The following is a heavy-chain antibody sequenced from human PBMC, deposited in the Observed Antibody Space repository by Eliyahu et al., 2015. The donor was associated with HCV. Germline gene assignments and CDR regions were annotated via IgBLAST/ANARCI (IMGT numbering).Heavy chain of an antibody. Sequence: EVQLVESGGGLVKPGGSLRLSCAASGLTFSSYSMNWVRQAPGKGLEWVSSISSSSSYIYYADSVKGRFTISRDNAKNSLYLQMNSLRAEDTAVYYCARDLYCSSTSCYVPPRELIDYWGQGTLVTVSS. D-gene: IGHD2-2*01. CDR1: GLTFSSYS. CDR3: ARDLYCSSTSCYVPPRELIDY. V-gene: IGHV3-21*01. CDR2: ISSSSSYI. J-gene: IGHJ4*02.